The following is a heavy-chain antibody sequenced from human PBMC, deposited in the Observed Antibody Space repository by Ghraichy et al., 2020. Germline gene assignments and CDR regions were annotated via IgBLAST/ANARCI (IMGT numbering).Heavy chain of an antibody. CDR3: ARDSFNYNAKNEDGFDV. CDR1: GFTFITYG. J-gene: IGHJ3*01. V-gene: IGHV3-23*01. Sequence: LSLTCAASGFTFITYGMSWVRQAPGKGLEWVSAISGNSDTTHYVHSVKGRFTISRDSSKNILYMQMNSLRAEDTAVYYCARDSFNYNAKNEDGFDVWGQGTMVTVSS. CDR2: ISGNSDTT. D-gene: IGHD1-14*01.